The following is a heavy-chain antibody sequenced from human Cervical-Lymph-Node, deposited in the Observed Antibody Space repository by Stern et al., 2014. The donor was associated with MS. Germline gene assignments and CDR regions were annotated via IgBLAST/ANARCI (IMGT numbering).Heavy chain of an antibody. J-gene: IGHJ1*01. D-gene: IGHD4-23*01. CDR3: AREGGNTAEYFQH. Sequence: VQLVQSGGGVVQPGRSLRLSCAASGFTFSSYGMHWVRQAPGKGLEWVAVIWYDGSNKYYADSVKGRFTISRDNSKNTLYLQMNSLRGEDTAVYYSAREGGNTAEYFQHWGQGTLVTVSS. CDR2: IWYDGSNK. CDR1: GFTFSSYG. V-gene: IGHV3-33*01.